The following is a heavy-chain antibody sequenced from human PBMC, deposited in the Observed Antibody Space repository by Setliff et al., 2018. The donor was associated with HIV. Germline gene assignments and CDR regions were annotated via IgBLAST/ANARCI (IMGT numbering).Heavy chain of an antibody. CDR3: ARARRYGYFNDYMDV. J-gene: IGHJ6*03. CDR2: IYYDGDA. V-gene: IGHV4-59*01. CDR1: GGSISYYY. Sequence: SETLSLTCTISGGSISYYYWSWIRQPPGKGLEWIGSIYYDGDATYSPSLKSRATMSVDFSTEFSLKLRSVSAADTAIYFCARARRYGYFNDYMDVWGKGTTVTVSS. D-gene: IGHD5-18*01.